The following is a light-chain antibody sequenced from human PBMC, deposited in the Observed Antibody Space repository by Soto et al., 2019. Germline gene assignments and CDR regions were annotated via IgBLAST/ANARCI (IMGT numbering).Light chain of an antibody. CDR3: QHYSDWPLT. CDR1: QSVRDN. J-gene: IGKJ4*01. Sequence: EILLTQSPGALAVSPGEVATLSCRASQSVRDNLAWYQQKPGQAPRLLIYRASIRATGVPARFSGSGSGTEFTLTISGLQSEDFAVYYCQHYSDWPLTFGGGTKVDIK. CDR2: RAS. V-gene: IGKV3-15*01.